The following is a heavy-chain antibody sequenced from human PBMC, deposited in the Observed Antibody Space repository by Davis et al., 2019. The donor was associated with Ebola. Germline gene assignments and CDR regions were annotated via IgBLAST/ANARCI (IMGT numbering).Heavy chain of an antibody. J-gene: IGHJ2*01. D-gene: IGHD3-16*01. CDR1: GDSISSGSYY. CDR2: IYTTGST. Sequence: SETLSLTCTVSGDSISSGSYYWHWVRQPAGKGLEWIGHIYTTGSTNYNPSLKSRVTMSVDTSKNQFSLRLDSVTAADTAVYFCARLSTWNYDIQANWYFDLWGRGTLVTVSS. CDR3: ARLSTWNYDIQANWYFDL. V-gene: IGHV4-61*09.